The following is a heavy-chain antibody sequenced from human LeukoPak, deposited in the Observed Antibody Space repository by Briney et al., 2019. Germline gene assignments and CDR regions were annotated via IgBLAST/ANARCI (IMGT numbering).Heavy chain of an antibody. V-gene: IGHV3-7*01. CDR1: GFTFSSYW. Sequence: GGSLRLSCAASGFTFSSYWMSGVRQAPGKGLEWVANIKQDGSEKYYVDSVKGRFTISRDDAKNSLYLQMNSLRAEDTAVYYCAREGSSPYYYYGMDVWGQGTTVTVSS. CDR2: IKQDGSEK. D-gene: IGHD6-6*01. J-gene: IGHJ6*02. CDR3: AREGSSPYYYYGMDV.